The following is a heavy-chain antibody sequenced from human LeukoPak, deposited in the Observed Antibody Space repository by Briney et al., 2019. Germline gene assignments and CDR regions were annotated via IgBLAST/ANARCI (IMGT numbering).Heavy chain of an antibody. CDR1: GGTFSSYA. J-gene: IGHJ4*02. D-gene: IGHD3-22*01. Sequence: SVPVSCKASGGTFSSYAISWVRQPPGQGLDWMGRIIPIFGTANYAQKFQGRVTITTDESTSTAYMELSSLRSEDTAVYYCARSYYYDSSGYYWVPFDYWGQGTLVTVSS. CDR3: ARSYYYDSSGYYWVPFDY. V-gene: IGHV1-69*05. CDR2: IIPIFGTA.